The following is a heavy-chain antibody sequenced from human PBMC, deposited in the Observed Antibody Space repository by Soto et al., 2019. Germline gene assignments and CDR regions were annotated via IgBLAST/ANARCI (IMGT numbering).Heavy chain of an antibody. CDR1: EFTFSNYE. Sequence: GGSLRLSCVGSEFTFSNYEMNWVRQAQGKGLEWVSYISYTGSTIYYADPVRGRFTISRDNSKNSLYLQMNSLRAEDTAVYYCARGLRNYYDRSGLHYWGQGTLVTVSS. V-gene: IGHV3-48*03. CDR3: ARGLRNYYDRSGLHY. CDR2: ISYTGSTI. D-gene: IGHD3-22*01. J-gene: IGHJ4*02.